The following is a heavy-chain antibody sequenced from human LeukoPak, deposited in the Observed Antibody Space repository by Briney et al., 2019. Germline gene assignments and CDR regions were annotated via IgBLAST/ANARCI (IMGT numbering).Heavy chain of an antibody. CDR2: IHYNGNT. J-gene: IGHJ5*02. D-gene: IGHD6-19*01. Sequence: PSETLSLTCTVSGGSMSSYYWNWIRQPPGKGLEWIGHIHYNGNTNYNPSLKSGVTISVDTSKSQFSLKLSSVAAADTAVYYCARGYSSGWYRGWFDPWGQGTLVIVSS. CDR1: GGSMSSYY. V-gene: IGHV4-59*01. CDR3: ARGYSSGWYRGWFDP.